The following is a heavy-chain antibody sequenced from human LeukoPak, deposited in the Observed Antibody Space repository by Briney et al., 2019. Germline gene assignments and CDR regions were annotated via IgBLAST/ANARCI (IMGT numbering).Heavy chain of an antibody. CDR3: ARRRPAPMVNLEEDVQYYMDV. J-gene: IGHJ6*03. CDR1: GGPLSDDY. Sequence: PSETLSLTCSVSGGPLSDDYWSWIRQPPGKALEWIGYINYGGSTNYNPSLKSRVTMSVDTSKNQFSLNLNSVSAADTAVYYCARRRPAPMVNLEEDVQYYMDVWGSGTTVTVSS. CDR2: INYGGST. V-gene: IGHV4-59*08. D-gene: IGHD5-18*01.